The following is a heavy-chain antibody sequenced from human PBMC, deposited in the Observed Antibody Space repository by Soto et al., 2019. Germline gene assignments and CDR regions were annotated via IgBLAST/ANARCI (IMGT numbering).Heavy chain of an antibody. CDR1: XXXXXXXXXX. V-gene: IGHV4-30-4*01. Sequence: QVQLQESGPGLVKPSQTLSLTCXXXXXXXXXXXXXXXXIRQPPGKGLEWIGYTYYSGYTYNNPXLKXXXXXXXXXSXXXXXXXXXXVXAADTAVYYCARSGDYVAFDYWGQGTLVTVS. CDR3: ARSGDYVAFDY. D-gene: IGHD4-17*01. CDR2: TYYSGYT. J-gene: IGHJ4*02.